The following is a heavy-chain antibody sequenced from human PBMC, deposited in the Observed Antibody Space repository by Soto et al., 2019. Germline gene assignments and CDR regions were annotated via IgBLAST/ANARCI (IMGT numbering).Heavy chain of an antibody. CDR3: ARSAGWYAVHS. CDR2: VFHTGTP. CDR1: GDSVSSPYY. V-gene: IGHV4-4*02. J-gene: IGHJ4*02. D-gene: IGHD6-19*01. Sequence: QVQLQESGPGLVKPSGTLSLTCAVSGDSVSSPYYWCWVRQPPGKGLEWIGEVFHTGTPSYNPSLRRRVAISMDKSINQFSLDLSSLTAADTAVYYCARSAGWYAVHSWGPGTRVIVSS.